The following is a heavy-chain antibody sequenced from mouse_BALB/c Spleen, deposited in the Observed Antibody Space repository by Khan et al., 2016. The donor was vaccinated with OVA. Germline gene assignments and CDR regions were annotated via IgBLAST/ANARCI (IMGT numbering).Heavy chain of an antibody. CDR2: IDPANGNT. CDR3: ATLGVYAMDY. CDR1: GFNIKDTY. V-gene: IGHV14-3*02. Sequence: VQLQQPGAELVKPGASVKLSCTASGFNIKDTYMHWVKQRPEQGLEWIGTIDPANGNTKYDPKFQGKATITTDTSSNTAYLQLSSLTSEDTAVYYCATLGVYAMDYWGQGTSVTVSS. J-gene: IGHJ4*01.